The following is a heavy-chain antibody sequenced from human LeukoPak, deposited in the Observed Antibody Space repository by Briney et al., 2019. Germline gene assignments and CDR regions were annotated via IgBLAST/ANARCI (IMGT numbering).Heavy chain of an antibody. CDR1: GGSISSYY. Sequence: SETLSLTCTVSGGSISSYYWIWTRQPPGKGLEWIGYIYYSGTTYYTPSLQSRVTMSVDTSKNQFSLKLNSVTAADTAVYYCARLDKHTGSWLPDFWGQGTLVTVSS. CDR3: ARLDKHTGSWLPDF. J-gene: IGHJ4*02. CDR2: IYYSGTT. D-gene: IGHD6-13*01. V-gene: IGHV4-59*08.